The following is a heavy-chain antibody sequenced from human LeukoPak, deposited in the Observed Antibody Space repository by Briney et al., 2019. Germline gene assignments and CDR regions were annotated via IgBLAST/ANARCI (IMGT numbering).Heavy chain of an antibody. CDR2: IYTRGST. D-gene: IGHD4-11*01. V-gene: IGHV4-61*02. CDR1: GGSISSGSYY. J-gene: IGHJ3*02. Sequence: SETLSLTCTVSGGSISSGSYYWSWIRQPAGKGLEWIGRIYTRGSTNYNPSLKSRVTISLDTSKHQFSLKRSSVTAADRVVYCGGSLIWKESDYTGGVDAFDIWGQGTMVTVSS. CDR3: GSLIWKESDYTGGVDAFDI.